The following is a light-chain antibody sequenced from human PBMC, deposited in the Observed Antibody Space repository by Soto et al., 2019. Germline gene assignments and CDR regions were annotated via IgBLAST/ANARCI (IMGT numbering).Light chain of an antibody. V-gene: IGLV2-14*03. CDR1: SSDFGDFNY. J-gene: IGLJ1*01. CDR2: DVS. Sequence: QSVLTQPASVSGSPGQSITISCTGTSSDFGDFNYVFWYQQHPGKAPKLLIYDVSNRPSGVSNRFSGSKSGDTASLTISWLQAEDEADYYCTSYTTSITYVFGTGTKVTVL. CDR3: TSYTTSITYV.